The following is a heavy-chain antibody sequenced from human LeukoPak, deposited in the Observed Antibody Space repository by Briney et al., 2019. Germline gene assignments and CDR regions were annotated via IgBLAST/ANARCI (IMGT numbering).Heavy chain of an antibody. J-gene: IGHJ3*02. D-gene: IGHD1-1*01. Sequence: PGGTLRLSCAASGVTFDDYAMHWVRQAPGKGGEGVSRISGDGGSSDYADSAKGRFTISRDNSKNSLYLQMNSLRAEDTAFYYCAKDIQEEGPAWSLYTRAVPFDIWGQGTMVPVSS. CDR2: ISGDGGSS. CDR3: AKDIQEEGPAWSLYTRAVPFDI. V-gene: IGHV3-43D*03. CDR1: GVTFDDYA.